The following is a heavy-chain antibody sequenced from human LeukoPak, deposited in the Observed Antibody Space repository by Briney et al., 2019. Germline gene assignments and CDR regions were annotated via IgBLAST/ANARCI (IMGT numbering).Heavy chain of an antibody. CDR3: ASRGTLYSYGKSGLDY. Sequence: RSGGSLRLSCAASGFTFSSYAMHWVRQAPGKGLEWVAVISYDGSNKYYADSVKGRFTISRDNSKNTLYLQMNSLRAEDTAVYYCASRGTLYSYGKSGLDYWGQGTLVTVSS. V-gene: IGHV3-30*04. D-gene: IGHD5-18*01. J-gene: IGHJ4*02. CDR2: ISYDGSNK. CDR1: GFTFSSYA.